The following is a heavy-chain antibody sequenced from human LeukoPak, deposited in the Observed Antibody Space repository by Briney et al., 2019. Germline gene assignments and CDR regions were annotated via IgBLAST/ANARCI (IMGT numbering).Heavy chain of an antibody. J-gene: IGHJ4*02. CDR3: ARTREGVWGSYSP. V-gene: IGHV1-2*02. D-gene: IGHD3-16*01. Sequence: EASVTVSCKASGYSFTDYYIHWVRLAPGQGLEWMGWINPKSGGTHYAQKFQGRVSMTRDTSINTVHLELSSLKTNDTAVYYCARTREGVWGSYSPWGQGTLVTVSS. CDR2: INPKSGGT. CDR1: GYSFTDYY.